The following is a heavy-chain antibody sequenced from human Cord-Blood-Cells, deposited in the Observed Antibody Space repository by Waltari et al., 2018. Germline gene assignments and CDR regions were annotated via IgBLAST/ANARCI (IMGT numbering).Heavy chain of an antibody. D-gene: IGHD3-10*01. CDR1: GGSISSSSHY. CDR3: ARHRDLAWYFDY. V-gene: IGHV4-39*01. Sequence: QLQLQESGPGLVKPSETLSLTCTVSGGSISSSSHYWGWIRQPPGKGLEWIGSIYYSGSTYYNPSLKSRVTISVDTSKNQFSLKLSSVTAADTAVYYCARHRDLAWYFDYWGQGTLVTVSS. CDR2: IYYSGST. J-gene: IGHJ4*02.